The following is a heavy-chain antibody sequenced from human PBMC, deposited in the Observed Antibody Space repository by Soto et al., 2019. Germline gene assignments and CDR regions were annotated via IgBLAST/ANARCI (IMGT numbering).Heavy chain of an antibody. D-gene: IGHD2-15*01. J-gene: IGHJ4*02. V-gene: IGHV5-51*01. CDR3: VRSGTSSGRFSDY. Sequence: GESLKISCKVSGYSFTTNWIAWVRQRPGKGLEWMGSIFPDDSDIRYSPSFQGKVTISADKSITTAYLQWSSLKAADTAMYYCVRSGTSSGRFSDYWGQGTLVTVSS. CDR1: GYSFTTNW. CDR2: IFPDDSDI.